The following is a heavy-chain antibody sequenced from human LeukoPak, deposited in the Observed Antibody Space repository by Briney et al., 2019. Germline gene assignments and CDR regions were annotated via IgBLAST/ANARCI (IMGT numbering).Heavy chain of an antibody. CDR2: ISFDGSKE. CDR1: EFTFSSYG. CDR3: AKDWSIHYYYGMDV. D-gene: IGHD3-3*01. J-gene: IGHJ6*02. Sequence: GGSLRLSCAASEFTFSSYGMHWVRQAPGKGLEWVAVISFDGSKEYYADSVKGRCTISRDNSNNMLYLQMNSLRGEDTAVYYCAKDWSIHYYYGMDVWGQGTTVTVSS. V-gene: IGHV3-30*18.